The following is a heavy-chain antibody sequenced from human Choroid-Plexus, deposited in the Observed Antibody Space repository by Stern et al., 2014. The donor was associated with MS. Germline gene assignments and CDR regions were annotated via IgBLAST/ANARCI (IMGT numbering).Heavy chain of an antibody. CDR1: GFTFGSCA. V-gene: IGHV3-30*18. D-gene: IGHD2/OR15-2a*01. CDR3: AKDRQYLTYFFDH. J-gene: IGHJ5*02. Sequence: VQLEESGGGVVQPGRPLRLSCVAPGFTFGSCAMHWVRQAPGKGLEWGAGAPHDGSNKSYADSVTGRFTISRVHFQTTLYKHMRSLRPEDTAVYYCAKDRQYLTYFFDHWGQGSLVTVSS. CDR2: APHDGSNK.